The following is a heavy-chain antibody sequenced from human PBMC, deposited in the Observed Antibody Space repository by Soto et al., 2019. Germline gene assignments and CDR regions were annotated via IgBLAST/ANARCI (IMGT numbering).Heavy chain of an antibody. CDR1: GDSGPSNSAA. V-gene: IGHV6-1*01. D-gene: IGHD1-7*01. J-gene: IGHJ6*03. CDR3: AGTTSHQWYYMDV. CDR2: TYYRSRWYN. Sequence: SQTLSLTCAISGDSGPSNSAAWNWIRLSPSRGLEWLARTYYRSRWYNYYAVSVRSRITVNTDTSKNQFSLQLTSVTPEDTAVYYCAGTTSHQWYYMDVRGKRTTVTVSS.